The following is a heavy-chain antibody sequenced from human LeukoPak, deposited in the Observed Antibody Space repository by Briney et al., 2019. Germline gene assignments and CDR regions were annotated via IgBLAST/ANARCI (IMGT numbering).Heavy chain of an antibody. D-gene: IGHD3-10*01. CDR1: GGSISSNSYY. J-gene: IGHJ4*02. Sequence: SETLSLTCAVSGGSISSNSYYWGWIRQPPGKGLEWIGSIYYSGSTYYNPSLKSRVTISVDTSKNQFSLELSSVTAADTAVYYCARTRYYYNSRSYGAPYYFDYWSQGALVTVSS. CDR3: ARTRYYYNSRSYGAPYYFDY. V-gene: IGHV4-39*01. CDR2: IYYSGST.